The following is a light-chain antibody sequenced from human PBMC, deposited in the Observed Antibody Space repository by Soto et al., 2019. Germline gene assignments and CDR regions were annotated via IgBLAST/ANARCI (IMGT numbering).Light chain of an antibody. J-gene: IGLJ1*01. CDR3: SSYTSSSTPYV. Sequence: QSVLTQPASVSGSPGQSITISCTGTSSDVGGYNYVSWYQQHPGKAPKLMIYDVSNRPSGVSNRFSGSKSGNTASLTISGLQAEEEADYYCSSYTSSSTPYVFGTGTKATV. V-gene: IGLV2-14*01. CDR1: SSDVGGYNY. CDR2: DVS.